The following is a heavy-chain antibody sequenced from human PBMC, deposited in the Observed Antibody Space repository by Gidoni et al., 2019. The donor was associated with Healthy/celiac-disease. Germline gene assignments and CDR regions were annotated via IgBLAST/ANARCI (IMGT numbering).Heavy chain of an antibody. J-gene: IGHJ4*02. CDR3: AKGSSGGLDY. V-gene: IGHV3-43*01. CDR2: ISWDGGST. CDR1: GFTFDDYT. D-gene: IGHD3-22*01. Sequence: EVQLVESGGVVVQPGGSLRLSCAAAGFTFDDYTRHWVRQAPGKGLEWVSLISWDGGSTYYADSVKGRFTISRDNSKNSLYLQRNSLRTEDTALYYCAKGSSGGLDYWGQGTLVTVSS.